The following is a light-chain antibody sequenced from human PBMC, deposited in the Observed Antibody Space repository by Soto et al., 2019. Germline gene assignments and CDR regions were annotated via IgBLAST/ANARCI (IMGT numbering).Light chain of an antibody. Sequence: DIALTQSPATLSVSPGESATLSYRASQSVSSNLAWYQQKPGQAPRLLIYGASSRATGIPDRFSGSGSGTDFTLTISRLEPEDFAVYYCQQYGSSPPITFGQGTRLEIK. CDR1: QSVSSN. CDR3: QQYGSSPPIT. V-gene: IGKV3-20*01. J-gene: IGKJ5*01. CDR2: GAS.